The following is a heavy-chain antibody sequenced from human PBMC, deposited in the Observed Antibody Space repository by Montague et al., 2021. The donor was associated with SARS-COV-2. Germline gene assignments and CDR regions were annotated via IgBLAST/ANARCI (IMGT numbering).Heavy chain of an antibody. CDR1: GFTFSSYG. D-gene: IGHD1-14*01. V-gene: IGHV3-33*01. CDR3: ARDREPEGIDY. CDR2: IWYDGSNK. J-gene: IGHJ4*02. Sequence: SLRLSCAASGFTFSSYGMHWVRQAPGKGLEWVAVIWYDGSNKYSADSVKGRFTISSDNSKNTLYLQMNSLRAEDTAVYYCARDREPEGIDYWGQGTLVTVSS.